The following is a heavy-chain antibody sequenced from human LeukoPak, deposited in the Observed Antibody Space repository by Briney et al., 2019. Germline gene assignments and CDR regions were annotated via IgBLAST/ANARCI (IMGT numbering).Heavy chain of an antibody. D-gene: IGHD6-19*01. CDR2: IYHSGST. CDR1: GGSVSSGSYY. J-gene: IGHJ4*02. V-gene: IGHV4-61*01. CDR3: ARVAVAGRPVDY. Sequence: PSETLSLTCTVSGGSVSSGSYYWSWIRQPLGKGLEWTGYIYHSGSTNYNPSLKSRVTISVDTSKNQFSLKLSSVTAADTAVYYCARVAVAGRPVDYWGQGTLVTVSS.